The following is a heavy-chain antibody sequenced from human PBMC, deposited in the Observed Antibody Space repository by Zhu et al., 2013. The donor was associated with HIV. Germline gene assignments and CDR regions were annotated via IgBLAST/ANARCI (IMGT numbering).Heavy chain of an antibody. V-gene: IGHV1-18*01. Sequence: QVQLVQSGADVKKPGASVKVSCKASGFTFKTYGISWVRQAPGQGLEWMGWINSYNGNTNYAQKFQGRVTMTTDTSTNTAYMDLRSLRSDDTAVYYCGRDNGDSSGYSRGPFDYWGQGTQVTVSS. CDR1: GFTFKTYG. J-gene: IGHJ4*02. D-gene: IGHD3-22*01. CDR2: INSYNGNT. CDR3: GRDNGDSSGYSRGPFDY.